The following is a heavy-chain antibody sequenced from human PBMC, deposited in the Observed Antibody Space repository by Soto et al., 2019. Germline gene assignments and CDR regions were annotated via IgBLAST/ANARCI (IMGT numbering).Heavy chain of an antibody. Sequence: ASVKVSCKASGGTFSSYTISWVRQAPGQGLEWMGRIIPILGIANYAQKFQGRVTITADKSTSTAYMELSSLRSEDTAVYYCARAHNLATNYYYYYGMDVWGQGTTVTVSS. D-gene: IGHD1-1*01. CDR2: IIPILGIA. J-gene: IGHJ6*02. CDR1: GGTFSSYT. CDR3: ARAHNLATNYYYYYGMDV. V-gene: IGHV1-69*02.